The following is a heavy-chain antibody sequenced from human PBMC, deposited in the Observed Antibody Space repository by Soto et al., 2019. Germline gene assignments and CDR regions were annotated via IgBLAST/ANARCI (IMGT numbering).Heavy chain of an antibody. Sequence: SETLSLTCAVSGDSVTRSNWWSCVRQSPGKGLEWIGEIYHSGNTKYNPSLKSRITMSVDKAKNQFSLKMTSVTAADTAVYYCAASGWNEDFYYYYGMDVWGQGTTVTVSS. D-gene: IGHD6-19*01. V-gene: IGHV4-4*02. CDR3: AASGWNEDFYYYYGMDV. CDR1: GDSVTRSNW. J-gene: IGHJ6*02. CDR2: IYHSGNT.